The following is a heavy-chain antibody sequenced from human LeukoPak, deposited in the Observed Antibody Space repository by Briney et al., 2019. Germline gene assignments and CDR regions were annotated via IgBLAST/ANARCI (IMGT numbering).Heavy chain of an antibody. CDR2: IRYDGSNK. J-gene: IGHJ4*02. CDR1: GFTFSSYG. Sequence: SGGSLRLSCAASGFTFSSYGMHSVPQAPGKGLEWVAFIRYDGSNKYYADSVKGRFTISRDNSKNTLYLQMNSLRAEDTAVYYCAKSVGSGYPLPFDYWGQGTLVTVSS. D-gene: IGHD4-23*01. V-gene: IGHV3-30*02. CDR3: AKSVGSGYPLPFDY.